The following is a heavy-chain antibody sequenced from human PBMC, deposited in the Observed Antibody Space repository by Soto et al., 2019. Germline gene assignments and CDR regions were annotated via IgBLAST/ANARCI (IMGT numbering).Heavy chain of an antibody. CDR2: IIPIFGTA. J-gene: IGHJ5*02. CDR3: ARDREYSGYDSGYNWFDP. D-gene: IGHD5-12*01. CDR1: GGTFSSYA. V-gene: IGHV1-69*13. Sequence: SVKVSCKASGGTFSSYAISWVRQAPGQGLEWMGGIIPIFGTANYAQKFQGRVTITADESTSTAYMELSSLRSEDTAVYYCARDREYSGYDSGYNWFDPWGQGTLVTVSS.